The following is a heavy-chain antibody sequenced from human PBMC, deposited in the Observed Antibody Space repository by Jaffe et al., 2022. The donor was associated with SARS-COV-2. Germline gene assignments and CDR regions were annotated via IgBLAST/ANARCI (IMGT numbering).Heavy chain of an antibody. CDR2: IYHSGTT. J-gene: IGHJ4*02. V-gene: IGHV4-38-2*02. D-gene: IGHD4-4*01. CDR3: ARDRGSNTPLDY. Sequence: QVQLQESGPGLVKPSETVSLTCTVSDFSISGGYYWGWIRQPPGKGLEWIGTIYHSGTTYYNPSLKSRVTISVDTSKNQFSLNLTSVTAADTAMYYCARDRGSNTPLDYWGQGTLVTVSS. CDR1: DFSISGGYY.